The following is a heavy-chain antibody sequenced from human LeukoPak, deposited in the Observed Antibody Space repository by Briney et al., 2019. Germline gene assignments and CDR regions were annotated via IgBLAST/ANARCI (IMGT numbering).Heavy chain of an antibody. CDR2: MFDSVGT. J-gene: IGHJ4*02. V-gene: IGHV4-59*01. D-gene: IGHD5-18*01. CDR3: ATIKRGNIFGYFDF. CDR1: GGSFSSYH. Sequence: SDTLSLTCTVSGGSFSSYHWSWIRQSPGRGLEWIGYMFDSVGTKDNPSLKSRISLSADTSKNQFSLRLRSVTAADTAVYYCATIKRGNIFGYFDFWGQGILVTVAS.